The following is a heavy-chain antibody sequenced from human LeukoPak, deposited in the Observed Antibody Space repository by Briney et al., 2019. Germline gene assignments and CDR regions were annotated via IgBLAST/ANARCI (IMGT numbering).Heavy chain of an antibody. CDR1: GGSISSSSYY. V-gene: IGHV4-39*07. J-gene: IGHJ3*02. Sequence: PSETLSLTCTVSGGSISSSSYYWGWIRQPPGKGLEWIGSIYYSGSTYYNPSLKSRVTISVDTSKSQFSLKLSSVTAADTAVYYCARDILGGYDQYDAFDIWGQGTMVTVSS. CDR2: IYYSGST. CDR3: ARDILGGYDQYDAFDI. D-gene: IGHD5-12*01.